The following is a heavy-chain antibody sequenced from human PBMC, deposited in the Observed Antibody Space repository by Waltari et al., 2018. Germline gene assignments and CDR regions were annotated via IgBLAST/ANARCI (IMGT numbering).Heavy chain of an antibody. V-gene: IGHV4-31*03. CDR2: SFYSGGT. CDR1: GGSISSGGYY. CDR3: ARDNSMGYYYYMDV. J-gene: IGHJ6*03. D-gene: IGHD2-21*01. Sequence: QVQLQESGPGLVKPSQTLSLTCTVSGGSISSGGYYWSWIRQPPGQGLEWIGYSFYSGGTYSHPALKGRVTISVDTSKNQFSLKLSSVTAADTAVYYCARDNSMGYYYYMDVWGKGTTVTVSS.